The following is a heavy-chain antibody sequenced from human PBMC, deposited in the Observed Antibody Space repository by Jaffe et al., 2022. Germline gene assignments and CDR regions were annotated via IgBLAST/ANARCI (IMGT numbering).Heavy chain of an antibody. CDR3: ARRYEEVYGSGSYPPGDAFDI. Sequence: QLQLQESGPGLVKPSETLSLTCTVSGGSISSSSYYWGWIRQPPGKGLEWIGSIYYSGSTYYNPSLKSRVTISVDTSKNQFSLKLSSVTAADTAVYYCARRYEEVYGSGSYPPGDAFDIWGQGTMVTVSS. CDR2: IYYSGST. CDR1: GGSISSSSYY. D-gene: IGHD3-10*01. J-gene: IGHJ3*02. V-gene: IGHV4-39*01.